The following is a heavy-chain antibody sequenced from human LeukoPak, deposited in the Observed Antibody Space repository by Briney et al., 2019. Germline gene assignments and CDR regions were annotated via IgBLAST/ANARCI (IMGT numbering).Heavy chain of an antibody. D-gene: IGHD5-12*01. CDR2: INPNSGGT. J-gene: IGHJ6*02. Sequence: ASVKVSCKASGYTFTGYYIHWVRQAPGQGLEWMGWINPNSGGTNYAQKFQGRVTMTRETSISTAYMELSRLRSDDTAVYYCARVVATIGIYYYYGMDVWGQGTTVTVSS. CDR1: GYTFTGYY. CDR3: ARVVATIGIYYYYGMDV. V-gene: IGHV1-2*02.